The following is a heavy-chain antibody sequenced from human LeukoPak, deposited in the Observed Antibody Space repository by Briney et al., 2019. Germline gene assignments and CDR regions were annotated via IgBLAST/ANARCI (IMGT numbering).Heavy chain of an antibody. CDR1: GGSISSYY. D-gene: IGHD1-14*01. V-gene: IGHV4-59*08. CDR2: IYYSGST. Sequence: SETLSLTCTVSGGSISSYYWSWIRQPPGKGLEWIGYIYYSGSTNYNPSLKSRVTISVDTSKNQFSLKLSSVTAADTAVYYCARGGTHYGMDVWGQGTTVTVSS. J-gene: IGHJ6*02. CDR3: ARGGTHYGMDV.